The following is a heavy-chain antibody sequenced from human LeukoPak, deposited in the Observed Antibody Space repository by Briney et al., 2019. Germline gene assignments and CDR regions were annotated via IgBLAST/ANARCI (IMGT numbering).Heavy chain of an antibody. CDR3: ARNPPNYYDSSGRMGAFDV. D-gene: IGHD3-22*01. V-gene: IGHV4-39*01. J-gene: IGHJ3*01. Sequence: NPSETLSLNCVVSGGFISSGGYYWGWIRHPPEKGLEWIGSVHHSGITYYDTSLKSRVTISVDKSKNQFSLELTSVTAADTAVYYCARNPPNYYDSSGRMGAFDVWGQGTMVTVSS. CDR2: VHHSGIT. CDR1: GGFISSGGYY.